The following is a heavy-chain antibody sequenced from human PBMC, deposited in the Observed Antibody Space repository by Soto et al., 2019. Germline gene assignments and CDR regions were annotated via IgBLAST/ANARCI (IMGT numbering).Heavy chain of an antibody. CDR3: VREGSYDTSGKYIRAFCY. D-gene: IGHD3-22*01. Sequence: PGGSLRLSCAASGFSFSHYAMNWVRQPPGRGLEWVALISDDGKNKYFTDSVRGRFTISRDNSKTAVYLEMNTLGLDDTAIYYCVREGSYDTSGKYIRAFCYWGQGTLVTVSS. CDR2: ISDDGKNK. J-gene: IGHJ4*02. V-gene: IGHV3-30*04. CDR1: GFSFSHYA.